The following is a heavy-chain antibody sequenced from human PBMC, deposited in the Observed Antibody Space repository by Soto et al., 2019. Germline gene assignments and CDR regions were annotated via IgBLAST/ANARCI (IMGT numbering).Heavy chain of an antibody. Sequence: SETLSLTCTVSGGSTNSGDYYWTWVRQPPGKGLEWIGNIFHSGSTYYTPSLQSRVTISLDTSKNHFSLKLSSVTPADTAVYYCARDRYYGSGTYYNFYSGMDVWGQGTTVTVSS. J-gene: IGHJ6*02. CDR3: ARDRYYGSGTYYNFYSGMDV. D-gene: IGHD3-10*01. CDR1: GGSTNSGDYY. V-gene: IGHV4-30-4*01. CDR2: IFHSGST.